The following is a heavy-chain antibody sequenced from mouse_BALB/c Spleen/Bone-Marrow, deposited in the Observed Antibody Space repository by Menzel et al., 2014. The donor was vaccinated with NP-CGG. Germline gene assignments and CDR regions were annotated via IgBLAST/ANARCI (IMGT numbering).Heavy chain of an antibody. V-gene: IGHV1-54*01. D-gene: IGHD1-2*01. J-gene: IGHJ4*01. CDR3: ARGGDYGFMDY. Sequence: QVQLQQSGAELVRPGTSVKVSCKASGYAFTNYLIEWVKQRPGQGLVWIGVINPGSGGTNYNEKFKGKATLTADKSSSTAYMQLSSLTSDDSAVYFCARGGDYGFMDYWGQGTSVTVSS. CDR1: GYAFTNYL. CDR2: INPGSGGT.